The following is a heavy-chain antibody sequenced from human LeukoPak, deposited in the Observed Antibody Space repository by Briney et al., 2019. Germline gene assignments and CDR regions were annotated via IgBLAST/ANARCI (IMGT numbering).Heavy chain of an antibody. CDR1: GGSISSSSYY. CDR3: ARRMRYYDSSGYPD. D-gene: IGHD3-22*01. J-gene: IGHJ4*02. V-gene: IGHV4-39*01. Sequence: SETLSLTCTVSGGSISSSSYYWGWIRQPPGKGLEWIGSIYYSGSTYYNPSPKSRVTISVDTSKNQFSLKLSSVTAADTAVYYCARRMRYYDSSGYPDWSQGTLVTVSS. CDR2: IYYSGST.